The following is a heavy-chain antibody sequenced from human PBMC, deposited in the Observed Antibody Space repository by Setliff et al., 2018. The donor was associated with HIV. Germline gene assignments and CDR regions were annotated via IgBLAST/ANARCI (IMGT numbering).Heavy chain of an antibody. CDR1: GYPFTSYG. V-gene: IGHV1-18*01. CDR2: ISPYNGDT. Sequence: GASVKVSCKASGYPFTSYGLCWVRRAPGQGLEWMGWISPYNGDTYYDEKFHGRVTMTTDTSTSTAYMEVRSLRSDDTAVYYCARDSDNFWSGYYAAFDYWGQGTLVTVS. D-gene: IGHD3-3*01. CDR3: ARDSDNFWSGYYAAFDY. J-gene: IGHJ4*02.